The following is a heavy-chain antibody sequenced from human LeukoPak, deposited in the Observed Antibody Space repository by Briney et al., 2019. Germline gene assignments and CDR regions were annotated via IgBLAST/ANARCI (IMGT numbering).Heavy chain of an antibody. CDR3: ARDRNIGYSSSWYSIYYGMEV. Sequence: ASVKVSCKASGYTFTSYAMNWVRQAPGQGLEWMGWINTNTGNPTYAQGYTGRFVFSLDTSVSTAYLQISSLKAEDTAVYYCARDRNIGYSSSWYSIYYGMEVWGQGTTVTVSS. V-gene: IGHV7-4-1*02. J-gene: IGHJ6*02. CDR1: GYTFTSYA. D-gene: IGHD6-13*01. CDR2: INTNTGNP.